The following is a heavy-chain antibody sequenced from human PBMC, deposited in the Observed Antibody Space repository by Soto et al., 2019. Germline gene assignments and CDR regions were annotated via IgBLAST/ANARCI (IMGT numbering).Heavy chain of an antibody. Sequence: VQLVESGGGVVQPGRSLRLSCAASGFTFSDYAMHWVRQAPGKGLEWVAVVSHDGRNTHYADSVNGLFTISRDSSKNTVSLEMTSLRAEDTAVYYCAKGGRQWLVTSDFNYWGQGALVTVSS. V-gene: IGHV3-30*18. CDR2: VSHDGRNT. CDR3: AKGGRQWLVTSDFNY. J-gene: IGHJ4*02. CDR1: GFTFSDYA. D-gene: IGHD6-19*01.